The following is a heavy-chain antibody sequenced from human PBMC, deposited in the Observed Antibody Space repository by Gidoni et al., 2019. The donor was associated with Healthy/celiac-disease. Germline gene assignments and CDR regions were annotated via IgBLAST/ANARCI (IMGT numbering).Heavy chain of an antibody. D-gene: IGHD6-19*01. CDR3: ARHRRGYSSGWYGDFDY. Sequence: QLQLQESGPGLVKPSETLSLTCTVSGGSISSSSYYWGWIRQPPGKGLEWIGSIYDSGSTYYNPSLKSRVTISVDTSKNQFSLKLSSVTAADTAVYYCARHRRGYSSGWYGDFDYWGQGTLVTVSS. J-gene: IGHJ4*02. V-gene: IGHV4-39*01. CDR1: GGSISSSSYY. CDR2: IYDSGST.